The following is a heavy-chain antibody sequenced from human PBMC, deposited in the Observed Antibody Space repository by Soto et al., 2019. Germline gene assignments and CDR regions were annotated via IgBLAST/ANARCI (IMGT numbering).Heavy chain of an antibody. Sequence: EVQLVESGGGLVQPGGSLRLSCAASGFTFRSYWMHWVRQVPGKGLVWVSRINPDASSIMYADSVKGRFTISKDDAKNTLYLQVNSLRAEDTAVYYCVRSGSANYYGLFDYWGQGTLVTVSS. D-gene: IGHD1-26*01. J-gene: IGHJ4*02. CDR3: VRSGSANYYGLFDY. CDR1: GFTFRSYW. V-gene: IGHV3-74*03. CDR2: INPDASSI.